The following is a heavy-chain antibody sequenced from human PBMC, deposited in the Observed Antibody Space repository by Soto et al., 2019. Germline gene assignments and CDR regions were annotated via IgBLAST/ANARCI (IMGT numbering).Heavy chain of an antibody. CDR1: GFTFSSYA. V-gene: IGHV3-23*01. Sequence: AGGSLRLSCAASGFTFSSYAMSWVRQAPGKGLEWVSAISGSGGSTYYADSVKGRFTISRDNSKNTLYLQMNSLRAEDTAVYYCAKDRYTYYDILTGPQQPIPNAPVDYWGQGTLVTVSS. J-gene: IGHJ4*02. D-gene: IGHD3-9*01. CDR3: AKDRYTYYDILTGPQQPIPNAPVDY. CDR2: ISGSGGST.